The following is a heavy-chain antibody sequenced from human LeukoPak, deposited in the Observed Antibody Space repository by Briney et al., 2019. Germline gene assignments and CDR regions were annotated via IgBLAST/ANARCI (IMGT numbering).Heavy chain of an antibody. J-gene: IGHJ4*02. CDR3: AKDQVGATTPFDY. Sequence: GGSLRLSCAASGFTFSNYAMSWVRQAPGKGLEWVSSISGSGGSTYYADSVRARFTISRDKSKNTLYPQMNSLRAEDTAVYYCAKDQVGATTPFDYWGQGTLVTVSS. CDR2: ISGSGGST. D-gene: IGHD1-26*01. CDR1: GFTFSNYA. V-gene: IGHV3-23*01.